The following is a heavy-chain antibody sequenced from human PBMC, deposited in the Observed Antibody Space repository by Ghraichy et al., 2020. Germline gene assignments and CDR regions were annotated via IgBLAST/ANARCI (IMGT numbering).Heavy chain of an antibody. CDR3: ARAPGLLDAFDI. CDR1: GGSISSYY. D-gene: IGHD1-26*01. J-gene: IGHJ3*02. V-gene: IGHV4-59*01. CDR2: IYYSGST. Sequence: SETLSLTCTVSGGSISSYYWSWIRQPPGKGLEWIGYIYYSGSTNYNPSLKSRVTISVDTSKNQFSLKLSSVTAADTAVYYCARAPGLLDAFDIWGQGTMVTVSS.